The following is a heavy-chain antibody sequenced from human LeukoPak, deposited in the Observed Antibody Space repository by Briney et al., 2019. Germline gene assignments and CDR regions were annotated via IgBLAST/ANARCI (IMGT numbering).Heavy chain of an antibody. D-gene: IGHD2-2*01. V-gene: IGHV6-1*01. CDR1: GDSVSSNSVT. Sequence: SQTLSLTCAISGDSVSSNSVTWNWIRQSPSRGLEWLGRLSSWSTWSTDYALSVRGRITVNPDTSKNHFSLHLNSVTPEDTAVYYCARRLTQYDCFDPWGQGILVTVSS. J-gene: IGHJ5*02. CDR2: LSSWSTWST. CDR3: ARRLTQYDCFDP.